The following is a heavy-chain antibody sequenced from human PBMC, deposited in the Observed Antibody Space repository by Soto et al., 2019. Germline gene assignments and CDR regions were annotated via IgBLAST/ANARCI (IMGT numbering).Heavy chain of an antibody. V-gene: IGHV4-59*12. J-gene: IGHJ4*02. CDR2: IYYSGST. Sequence: PSETLSLTCTVSGGSIGNYYCSWIRQPPGKGLEWIGYIYYSGSTNYNPSLKSRVTISVDTSKNQFSLKLSSVTAADTAVYYCMLGSGWKDFDYWGQGTLVTVSS. CDR3: MLGSGWKDFDY. D-gene: IGHD3-22*01. CDR1: GGSIGNYY.